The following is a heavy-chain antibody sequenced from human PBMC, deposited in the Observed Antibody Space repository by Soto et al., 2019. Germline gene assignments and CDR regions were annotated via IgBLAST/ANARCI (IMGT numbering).Heavy chain of an antibody. J-gene: IGHJ5*02. Sequence: GGSLRLSCAASGFTFSSYAMHWVRQAPGKGLEWVAVISYDGSNKYYADSVKGRFTISRDNSKNTLYLQMNSLRAEDTAVYYCARDRVVVVAATTHPAGYNWFDPWGQGTLVTVSS. D-gene: IGHD2-15*01. CDR3: ARDRVVVVAATTHPAGYNWFDP. CDR2: ISYDGSNK. CDR1: GFTFSSYA. V-gene: IGHV3-30-3*01.